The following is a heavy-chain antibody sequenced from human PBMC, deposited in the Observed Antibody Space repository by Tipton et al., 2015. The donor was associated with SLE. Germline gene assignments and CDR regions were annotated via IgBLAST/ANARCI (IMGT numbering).Heavy chain of an antibody. CDR1: GFTFSDYY. D-gene: IGHD3-22*01. Sequence: GSLRLSCAASGFTFSDYYMSWIRQAPGKGLEWVSYISSSGSTIYYADSVKGRFTISRDNAKNSLYLQMNSLRAEDTAVYYCARAYGAFMIVVVTPDAFDIWGQGTMVTVSS. V-gene: IGHV3-11*04. J-gene: IGHJ3*02. CDR3: ARAYGAFMIVVVTPDAFDI. CDR2: ISSSGSTI.